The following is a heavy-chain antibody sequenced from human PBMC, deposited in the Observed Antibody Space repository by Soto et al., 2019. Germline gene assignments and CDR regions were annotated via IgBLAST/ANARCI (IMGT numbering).Heavy chain of an antibody. V-gene: IGHV3-33*01. CDR2: IWYDGSNK. CDR1: GFTFSSYG. Sequence: QVQLVESGGGVVQPGRSLRLSCAASGFTFSSYGMHWVRQAPGMGLEWVAVIWYDGSNKYYADSVKGRFTISRDNSNNTLYIQMNRLRAEDTAVYYCARIVLRAVYGRIAQRRGGYFVPWGRGTLVTVSS. D-gene: IGHD4-17*01. J-gene: IGHJ2*01. CDR3: ARIVLRAVYGRIAQRRGGYFVP.